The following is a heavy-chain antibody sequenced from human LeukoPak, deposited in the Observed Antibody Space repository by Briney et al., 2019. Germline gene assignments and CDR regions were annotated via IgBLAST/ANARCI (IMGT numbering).Heavy chain of an antibody. CDR2: IYPGDADP. CDR1: GYSFTSYW. V-gene: IGHV5-51*01. D-gene: IGHD6-19*01. Sequence: GESLKISCKGSGYSFTSYWIGWVRQMPGKGLEGMGIIYPGDADPRYSPSFQGQVTISADKSLSTAYLQWSSLKASDTAMYYCGRRQSSGWFDYWGQGTPVTVSS. J-gene: IGHJ5*01. CDR3: GRRQSSGWFDY.